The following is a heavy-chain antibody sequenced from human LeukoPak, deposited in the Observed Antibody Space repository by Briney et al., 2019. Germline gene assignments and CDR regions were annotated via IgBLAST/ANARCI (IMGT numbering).Heavy chain of an antibody. J-gene: IGHJ4*02. V-gene: IGHV3-33*01. CDR1: GFTFSSYG. D-gene: IGHD1-26*01. CDR2: IWYDGSNK. Sequence: GSLRLSCAASGFTFSSYGMHWVRQAPGKGLEWVAVIWYDGSNKYYADSVKGRFTISRDNSKNTLYLQMNSLRAEDTAVYYCARGSGATTCSDYWGQGTLVTVSS. CDR3: ARGSGATTCSDY.